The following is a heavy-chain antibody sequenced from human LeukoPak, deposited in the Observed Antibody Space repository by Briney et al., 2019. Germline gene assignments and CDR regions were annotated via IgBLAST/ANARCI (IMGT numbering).Heavy chain of an antibody. CDR2: FKSSSYI. CDR1: GFVFSSYD. J-gene: IGHJ6*02. D-gene: IGHD3-3*01. V-gene: IGHV3-21*01. Sequence: PGGSLRPSCAASGFVFSSYDMNWVRQAPGKGLEWVSCFKSSSYIYYADSVRGRFTISRDNAKNSLYLQMNSLRAEDTAVYYCARELPLTIFGVANGMDVWGQGTTVIVSS. CDR3: ARELPLTIFGVANGMDV.